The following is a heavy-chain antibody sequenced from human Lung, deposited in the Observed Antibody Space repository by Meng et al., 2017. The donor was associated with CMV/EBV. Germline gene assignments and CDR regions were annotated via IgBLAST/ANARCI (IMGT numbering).Heavy chain of an antibody. J-gene: IGHJ4*02. D-gene: IGHD4-17*01. CDR2: IIPIFSTA. CDR1: GGTFSSYA. CDR3: ARDLDYGPSY. V-gene: IGHV1-69*05. Sequence: VSCKASGGTFSSYAISWVRQAPGQGLEWMGGIIPIFSTATYAQKFQGRVTITTDESTSTAYMELSSLRSEDTAVYYCARDLDYGPSYWGQGTLVTVSS.